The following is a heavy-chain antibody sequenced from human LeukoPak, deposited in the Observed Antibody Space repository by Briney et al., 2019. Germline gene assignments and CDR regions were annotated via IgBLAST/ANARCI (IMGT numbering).Heavy chain of an antibody. CDR1: GFTFTTYG. V-gene: IGHV3-23*01. CDR3: AKKYSASWYFDC. D-gene: IGHD6-6*01. CDR2: VNGRGSST. J-gene: IGHJ4*02. Sequence: GGSLRLSCAASGFTFTTYGMSWVRQAPGKGLEWVSAVNGRGSSTYYADSAKGRFTISRDNSKNTLYLHMNTLRDEDTAVYYCAKKYSASWYFDCWGGGALVSV.